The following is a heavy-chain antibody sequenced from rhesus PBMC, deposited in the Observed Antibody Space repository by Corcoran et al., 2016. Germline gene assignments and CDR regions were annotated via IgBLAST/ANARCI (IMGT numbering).Heavy chain of an antibody. V-gene: IGHV4S10*01. Sequence: QVQLQESGPGVVKPSETLSLTCAVSGGSISDSYRWSWLRQPPGKGLEWIGYIYGSSTSTNYNPSLKSRVTISKDTSKNQFSLKLSSVTAADTAVYYCARTNWNVFDYWGQGVLVTVSS. CDR2: IYGSSTST. CDR1: GGSISDSYR. CDR3: ARTNWNVFDY. D-gene: IGHD1-7*02. J-gene: IGHJ4*01.